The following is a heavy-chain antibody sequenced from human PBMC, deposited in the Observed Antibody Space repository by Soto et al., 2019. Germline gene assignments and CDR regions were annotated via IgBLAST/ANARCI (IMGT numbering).Heavy chain of an antibody. Sequence: QVQLVQSGAEVKKPGASVKVSCKTSGFTFTSYCMHWVRQAPGQGLEWMGIINPSGGGTSYAQKCQGRVTMTRDTSTSTAYMEMSSLRYEDTAMYYCATYYCAREGSSGWPFDYWGQGTLVTVSS. V-gene: IGHV1-46*01. CDR1: GFTFTSYC. J-gene: IGHJ4*02. D-gene: IGHD6-19*01. CDR3: ATYYCAREGSSGWPFDY. CDR2: INPSGGGT.